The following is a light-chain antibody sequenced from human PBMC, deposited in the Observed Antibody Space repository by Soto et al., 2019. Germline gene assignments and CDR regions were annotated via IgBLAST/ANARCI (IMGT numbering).Light chain of an antibody. Sequence: AIRMTQSPSSFSASTGDTVTITCRASQGISTYLVWYQQKPGQAPKLLTYDASTLQSGVPSRFSGSGSGTDFALTISRLQSEDFATYYCQQYSSSPVTFGQGTRLEI. CDR1: QGISTY. CDR2: DAS. J-gene: IGKJ5*01. V-gene: IGKV1-8*01. CDR3: QQYSSSPVT.